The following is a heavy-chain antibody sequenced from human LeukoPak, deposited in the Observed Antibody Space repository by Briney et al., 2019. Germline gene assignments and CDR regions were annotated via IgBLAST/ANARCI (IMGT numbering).Heavy chain of an antibody. CDR3: ARHHSSTRFDAFDI. J-gene: IGHJ3*02. CDR1: GGSISSYY. Sequence: SETLSLTCTVSGGSISSYYWSWLRQPPGKGLEWIGYIYYSGSTNYNPSLKSRVTISVDTSKNQFSLKLSSVTAADTAVYYCARHHSSTRFDAFDIWGQGTMVTVSS. V-gene: IGHV4-59*08. D-gene: IGHD2-2*01. CDR2: IYYSGST.